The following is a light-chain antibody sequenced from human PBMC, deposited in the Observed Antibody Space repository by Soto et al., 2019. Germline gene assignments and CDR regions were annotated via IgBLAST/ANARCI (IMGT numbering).Light chain of an antibody. CDR1: QDIRSY. J-gene: IGKJ1*01. CDR2: ATS. CDR3: QQGYSTQWT. V-gene: IGKV1-39*01. Sequence: DIQMTQSQSSLSASVGDRVSITCRASQDIRSYLNWYQQKPGKAPELLIYATSNLQSGVPPRFSASGSGTDFTLTISSLQPEDFATYYCQQGYSTQWTSGQGTKVDIK.